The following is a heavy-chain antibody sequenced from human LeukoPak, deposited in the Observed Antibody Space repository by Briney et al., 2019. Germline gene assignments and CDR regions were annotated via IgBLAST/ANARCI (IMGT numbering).Heavy chain of an antibody. CDR1: GGSISSYY. CDR2: IYTSGST. J-gene: IGHJ6*02. CDR3: ARDRMVRGVIFGGYYYGMDV. D-gene: IGHD3-10*01. V-gene: IGHV4-4*07. Sequence: SETLSLTCTVSGGSISSYYWSRIRQPAGKGLEWIGRIYTSGSTNYNPSLKSRVTMSVDTSKNQFSLKLSSVTAADTAVYYCARDRMVRGVIFGGYYYGMDVWGQGTTVTVSS.